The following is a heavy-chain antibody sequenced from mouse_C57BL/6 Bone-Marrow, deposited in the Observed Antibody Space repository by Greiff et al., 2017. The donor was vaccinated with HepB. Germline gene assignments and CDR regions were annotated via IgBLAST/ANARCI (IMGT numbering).Heavy chain of an antibody. CDR3: ARLDGYYPYYAMDY. CDR2: ISNLAYSI. V-gene: IGHV5-15*01. Sequence: EVKLMESGGGLVQPGGSLKLSCAASGFTFSDYGMAWVRQAPRKGPEWVAFISNLAYSIYYADTVTGRFTISRENAKNTLYLEMSSLRSEDTAMYYCARLDGYYPYYAMDYWGQGTSVTVSS. D-gene: IGHD2-3*01. J-gene: IGHJ4*01. CDR1: GFTFSDYG.